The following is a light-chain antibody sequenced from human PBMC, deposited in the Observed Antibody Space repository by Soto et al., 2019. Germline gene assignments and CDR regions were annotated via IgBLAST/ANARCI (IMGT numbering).Light chain of an antibody. J-gene: IGKJ4*01. CDR2: AAS. CDR3: QQSYSTLGLT. CDR1: QSISSY. V-gene: IGKV1-39*01. Sequence: DIHMTQSPSSLSSSLGDRGTITFRGSQSISSYLNWYQQKPGKAPKLLIYAASSLQSGVPSRFSGSGSGTDFTLTISSLQPEDFATYYCQQSYSTLGLTFGGGTKVDIK.